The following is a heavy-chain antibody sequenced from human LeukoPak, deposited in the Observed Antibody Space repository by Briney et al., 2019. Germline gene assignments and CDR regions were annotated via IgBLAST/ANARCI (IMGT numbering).Heavy chain of an antibody. V-gene: IGHV3-74*01. J-gene: IGHJ4*02. Sequence: PGGSLRLSCAASGCTFTRHWMHWVRQAPGKGLEWVSRIKTDGTNTIYADFVEGRFTISRDNARNTLYLQMSSLRAGDTAVYYCGGSEDGYIDYWGQGTLVTVSS. CDR1: GCTFTRHW. CDR2: IKTDGTNT. CDR3: GGSEDGYIDY. D-gene: IGHD5-24*01.